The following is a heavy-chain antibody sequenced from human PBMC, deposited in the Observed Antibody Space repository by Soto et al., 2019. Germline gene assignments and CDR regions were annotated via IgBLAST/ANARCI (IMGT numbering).Heavy chain of an antibody. J-gene: IGHJ4*02. CDR2: IYPGDSDT. CDR1: GYSFTSYW. CDR3: ARLFLTTYDILTGALDY. Sequence: GESLKISCKGSGYSFTSYWIGWVRQMPGKGLEWMGIIYPGDSDTRYSPSFQGQVTISADKSISTAYLQWSSLKASDTAMYYCARLFLTTYDILTGALDYWGQGTLVTVSS. D-gene: IGHD3-9*01. V-gene: IGHV5-51*01.